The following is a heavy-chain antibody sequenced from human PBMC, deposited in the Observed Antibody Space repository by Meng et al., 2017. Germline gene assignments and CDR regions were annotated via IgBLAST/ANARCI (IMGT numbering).Heavy chain of an antibody. Sequence: GRSLRLSCAASGFTFSNAWMSWVRQAPGKGREWVGRIKSKTDGGTTDYAAPVKGRFTISSDDSKNTLYLQMNSLKTEDTAVYYCTTNGVAAAGTFRGMDVWGQGTTVTVSS. CDR1: GFTFSNAW. V-gene: IGHV3-15*01. J-gene: IGHJ6*02. D-gene: IGHD6-13*01. CDR3: TTNGVAAAGTFRGMDV. CDR2: IKSKTDGGTT.